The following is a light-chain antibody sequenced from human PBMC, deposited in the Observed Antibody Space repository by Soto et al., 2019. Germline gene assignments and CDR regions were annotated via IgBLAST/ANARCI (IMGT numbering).Light chain of an antibody. CDR3: SSYSISTAYL. CDR2: EVS. CDR1: SSDVGGYNY. V-gene: IGLV2-14*01. Sequence: QSALTQPASVSGSPGQSITFSCTGTSSDVGGYNYVSWYQQHPGKAPKLMVFEVSNRPSGVSYRFSGSKSGNTASLTISGLQAEDEADYFCSSYSISTAYLFGTGTKVTVL. J-gene: IGLJ1*01.